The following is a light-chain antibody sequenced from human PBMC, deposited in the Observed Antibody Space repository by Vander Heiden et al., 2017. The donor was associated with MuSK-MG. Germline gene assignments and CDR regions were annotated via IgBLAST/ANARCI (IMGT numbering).Light chain of an antibody. CDR1: SSDVGGYNY. CDR2: DVR. CDR3: SSYTSSSTLV. J-gene: IGLJ3*02. V-gene: IGLV2-14*03. Sequence: QSALTQPASVSGSPGQSITISCPGTSSDVGGYNYVSWYQQHPGKVPKLMIYDVRDRPSGVSNRFAGSKSGNTASLTISGLQAEDEADYYCSSYTSSSTLVFGGGTKLTVL.